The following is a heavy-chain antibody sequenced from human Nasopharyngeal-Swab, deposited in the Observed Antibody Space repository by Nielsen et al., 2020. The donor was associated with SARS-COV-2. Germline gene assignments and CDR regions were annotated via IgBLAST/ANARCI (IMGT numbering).Heavy chain of an antibody. CDR1: GFTFSTYW. V-gene: IGHV3-74*01. J-gene: IGHJ4*02. CDR2: INSDGSST. D-gene: IGHD2-2*01. Sequence: GGSLRLSWAASGFTFSTYWMHWVRQAPGKGLVWVSRINSDGSSTNYADSVKGRFTISRDNAKNTLCLQMNSLRAEDTAVYYCAAAAKGYWGQGTLVTVSS. CDR3: AAAAKGY.